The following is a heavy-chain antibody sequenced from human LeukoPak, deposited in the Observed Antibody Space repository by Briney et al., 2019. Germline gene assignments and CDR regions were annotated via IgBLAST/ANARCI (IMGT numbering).Heavy chain of an antibody. D-gene: IGHD3-10*01. V-gene: IGHV4-61*02. J-gene: IGHJ4*02. CDR3: ARETRITMVRVSYYFDY. CDR1: GGSISSGSYY. Sequence: SETLSPTCTVSGGSISSGSYYWSWIRQPAGKGLEWIGRIYTSGSTNYNPSLKSRVTISVDTSKNQFSLKLSSVTAADTAVYYCARETRITMVRVSYYFDYWGQGTLVTVSS. CDR2: IYTSGST.